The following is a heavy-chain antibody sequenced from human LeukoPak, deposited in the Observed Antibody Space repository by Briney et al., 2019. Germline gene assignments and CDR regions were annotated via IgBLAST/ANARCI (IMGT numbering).Heavy chain of an antibody. Sequence: KPGGSLRLSCAASGFTFSNYGMNWVRQAPGKGLEWVSSISSSSSHIYYADSVKGRFTISRDNAKNSLYLQMNSLRVEDTAVYYCARDPVGNSGWYDYWGQGTLVTVAS. CDR1: GFTFSNYG. D-gene: IGHD6-19*01. CDR3: ARDPVGNSGWYDY. V-gene: IGHV3-21*01. CDR2: ISSSSSHI. J-gene: IGHJ4*02.